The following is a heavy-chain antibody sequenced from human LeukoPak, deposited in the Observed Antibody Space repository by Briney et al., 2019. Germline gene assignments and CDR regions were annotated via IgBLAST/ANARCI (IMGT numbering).Heavy chain of an antibody. CDR2: STPIFGTA. J-gene: IGHJ6*02. CDR1: GCTFSMYA. D-gene: IGHD3-10*01. V-gene: IGHV1-69*13. Sequence: SVKVSCKSSGCTFSMYAISWVRQAPGQGLEWMGGSTPIFGTANYAQKFQVRVTITGDESTSTAYMEPSSLRSEDTAVYYCATQGGVTVVRGVTYYYYGMDVWGRGTTVTVSS. CDR3: ATQGGVTVVRGVTYYYYGMDV.